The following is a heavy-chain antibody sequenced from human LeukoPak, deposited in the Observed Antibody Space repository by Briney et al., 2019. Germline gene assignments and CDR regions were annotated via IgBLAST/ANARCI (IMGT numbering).Heavy chain of an antibody. CDR1: GYTFTSYA. CDR2: IGTGGST. Sequence: GGSLRVSCAASGYTFTSYAMSWVRQAPGKGLEWVSLIGTGGSTYYTHSVKGRFTISRDNSKNTLYLQMDSLRADDTAVYYCAKKSPRGYYEHWGQGTLVTVSS. D-gene: IGHD3-3*01. V-gene: IGHV3-23*01. CDR3: AKKSPRGYYEH. J-gene: IGHJ4*02.